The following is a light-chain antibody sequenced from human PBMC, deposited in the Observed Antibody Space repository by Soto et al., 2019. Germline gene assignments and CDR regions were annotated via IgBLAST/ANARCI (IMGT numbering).Light chain of an antibody. CDR3: QQYYSTPRT. CDR2: WAS. Sequence: DIVMTQSPDSLDVSLGERATINCKSSQSVVYSSNNKNYLAWYQQKPGQPPKLLIYWASTRESGVPDRFSGSGSGTDFTLTISSLQAEDVAVYYCQQYYSTPRTFGQGTKVEIK. J-gene: IGKJ1*01. CDR1: QSVVYSSNNKNY. V-gene: IGKV4-1*01.